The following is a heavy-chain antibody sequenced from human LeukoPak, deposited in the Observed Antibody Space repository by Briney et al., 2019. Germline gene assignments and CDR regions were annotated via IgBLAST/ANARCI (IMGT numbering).Heavy chain of an antibody. V-gene: IGHV1-69*05. D-gene: IGHD3-3*01. CDR1: GGTFSSYA. J-gene: IGHJ5*02. Sequence: ASVKVSCKASGGTFSSYAISWVRQAPGQGLEWMGGIIPIFGTANYAQKFQGRVTITTDESTSTAYMELSSLRSGDTAVYYCARAVRFLEWPNWFDPWGQGTLVTVSS. CDR2: IIPIFGTA. CDR3: ARAVRFLEWPNWFDP.